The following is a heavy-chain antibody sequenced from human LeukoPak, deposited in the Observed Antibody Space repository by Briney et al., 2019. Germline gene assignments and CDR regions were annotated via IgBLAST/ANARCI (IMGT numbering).Heavy chain of an antibody. CDR3: ARGRDGYNPTADY. J-gene: IGHJ4*02. Sequence: GASVKVSCKASGYTFTNYGISWVRQAPGQGLEWMRWISAYNGNTNYAQKLQGRVTMTTDTSTSTGYMELRSLRSGDTAVYYCARGRDGYNPTADYWGQGTLVTVSS. CDR1: GYTFTNYG. CDR2: ISAYNGNT. D-gene: IGHD5-24*01. V-gene: IGHV1-18*01.